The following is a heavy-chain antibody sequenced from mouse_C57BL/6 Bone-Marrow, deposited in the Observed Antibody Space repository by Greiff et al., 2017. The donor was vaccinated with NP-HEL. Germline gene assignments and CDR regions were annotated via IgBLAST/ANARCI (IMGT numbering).Heavy chain of an antibody. V-gene: IGHV7-3*01. D-gene: IGHD3-2*02. CDR2: IRNKANGYTT. J-gene: IGHJ3*01. CDR3: ARYTAQAWFAY. Sequence: EVMLVESGGGLVQPGGSLSLSCAASGFTFTDYYMSWVRQPPGKALEWLGFIRNKANGYTTEYSASVKGRFTISRDNSQSILYLQMNSLRAEDSATYYCARYTAQAWFAYWGQGTLVTVSA. CDR1: GFTFTDYY.